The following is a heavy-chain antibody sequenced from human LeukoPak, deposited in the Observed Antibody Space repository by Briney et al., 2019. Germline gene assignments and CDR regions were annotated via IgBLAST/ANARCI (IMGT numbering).Heavy chain of an antibody. D-gene: IGHD1-26*01. V-gene: IGHV4-59*01. CDR3: ARARRDLLAFDL. Sequence: SETLSLTCTVPGGSISSSYWSWIRQPPGKGLEWIGYIFYSGSTNYNPSLKSRVTISVDTSKNQFSLKLSSVTAADTAVYYCARARRDLLAFDLWGQGTMVTVSS. CDR1: GGSISSSY. CDR2: IFYSGST. J-gene: IGHJ3*01.